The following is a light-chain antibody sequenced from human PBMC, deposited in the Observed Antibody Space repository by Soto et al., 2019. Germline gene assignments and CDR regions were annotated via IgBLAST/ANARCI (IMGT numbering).Light chain of an antibody. CDR1: QSISSW. J-gene: IGKJ1*01. CDR3: QQYNSYSGT. V-gene: IGKV1-5*01. CDR2: DAS. Sequence: DLQITQYPSTLSASVGDGVNIPCRASQSISSWLAWYQQKPGKAPKLLIYDASSLESGVPSRFSGSGSGTEFTLTISSLQPDDFATYYCQQYNSYSGTFGQGTKVDIK.